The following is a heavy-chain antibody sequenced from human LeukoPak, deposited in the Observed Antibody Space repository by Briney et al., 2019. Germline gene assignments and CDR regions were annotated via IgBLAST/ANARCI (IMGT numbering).Heavy chain of an antibody. CDR3: AREGSYGDYLTLDY. Sequence: GASVKVSCKTSGYTFSSYAITWLRQTPGQGLGWMGWIRPYNDDTNYAQNFQARVAMTSDTSTKTVYMELRRLTSDDRAVYFCAREGSYGDYLTLDYWGQGTLVTVSS. D-gene: IGHD4-17*01. CDR2: IRPYNDDT. V-gene: IGHV1-18*04. J-gene: IGHJ4*02. CDR1: GYTFSSYA.